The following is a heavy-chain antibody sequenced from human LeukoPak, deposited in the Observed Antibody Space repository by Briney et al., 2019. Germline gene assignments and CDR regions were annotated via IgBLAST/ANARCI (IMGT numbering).Heavy chain of an antibody. CDR2: IHHRGGT. Sequence: SETLPLTCTVSGGSISSYYWGWIRQPPGKRLEWIGEIHHRGGTNYNPSLQSRVTISVDKSNNHFSLRLTSVTAADTAVYYCTTNGWYCLDHWGQGALVTVSS. CDR1: GGSISSYY. CDR3: TTNGWYCLDH. V-gene: IGHV4-59*08. J-gene: IGHJ1*01. D-gene: IGHD6-19*01.